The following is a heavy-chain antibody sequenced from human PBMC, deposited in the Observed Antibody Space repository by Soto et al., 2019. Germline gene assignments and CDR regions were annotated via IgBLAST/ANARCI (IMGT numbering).Heavy chain of an antibody. CDR2: IYYSGSS. V-gene: IGHV4-31*03. D-gene: IGHD3-10*01. J-gene: IGHJ4*02. Sequence: LSLTCTVSGGSLSTGGYYLSWIRQHPGKGLEWIGYIYYSGSSYYNPSLKSRVTISVDTSKNQFSLKLSSVTAADTAVYYCARGSMVRVVKFDYWGQGTLVTVSS. CDR1: GGSLSTGGYY. CDR3: ARGSMVRVVKFDY.